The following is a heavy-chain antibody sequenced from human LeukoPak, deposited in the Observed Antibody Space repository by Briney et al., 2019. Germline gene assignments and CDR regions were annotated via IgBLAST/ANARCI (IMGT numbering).Heavy chain of an antibody. V-gene: IGHV4-34*01. CDR1: GGSFSGYY. J-gene: IGHJ6*02. CDR2: INHSGST. Sequence: SETLSLTCAVYGGSFSGYYWSWIRQPPGKGLEWIGEINHSGSTNYNPSLKSRVTISVDTSKNQFSLKLSSVTAADTAVYYCARGEDYYDSNGMDVWGQGTTVTVSS. D-gene: IGHD3-22*01. CDR3: ARGEDYYDSNGMDV.